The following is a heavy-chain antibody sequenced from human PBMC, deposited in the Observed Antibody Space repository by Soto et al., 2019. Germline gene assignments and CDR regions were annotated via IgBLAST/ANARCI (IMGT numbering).Heavy chain of an antibody. D-gene: IGHD6-19*01. CDR1: GFSLSTSGVG. CDR2: IYWNDDK. Sequence: SGPTLVNPTQTLTLTCTFSGFSLSTSGVGVGWIRQPPGKALEWLALIYWNDDKRYSPSLKSRLTITKDTSKNQVVLTMTNMDPVDIATYYCAHRRRYSSGWYSYFDSWGQGTLVTVSS. V-gene: IGHV2-5*01. J-gene: IGHJ4*02. CDR3: AHRRRYSSGWYSYFDS.